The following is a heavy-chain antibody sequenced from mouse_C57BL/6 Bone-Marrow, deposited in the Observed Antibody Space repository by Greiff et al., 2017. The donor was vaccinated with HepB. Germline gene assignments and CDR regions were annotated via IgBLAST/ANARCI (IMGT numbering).Heavy chain of an antibody. CDR3: TGDSSGYVGFAY. J-gene: IGHJ3*01. CDR2: IDPENGDT. Sequence: EVQLQQSGAELVRPGASVKLSCTASGFNIKDDYMHWVKQRPEQGLEWIGWIDPENGDTEYASKFQGKATITADTSSNTAYLQLSSLTSEDTAVYYCTGDSSGYVGFAYCGQGTLVTVSA. V-gene: IGHV14-4*01. CDR1: GFNIKDDY. D-gene: IGHD3-2*02.